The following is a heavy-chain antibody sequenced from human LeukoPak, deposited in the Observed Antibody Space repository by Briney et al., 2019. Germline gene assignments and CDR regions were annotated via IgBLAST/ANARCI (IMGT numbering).Heavy chain of an antibody. J-gene: IGHJ6*02. Sequence: SETLSLTCTVSGGSISSYYWSWIRQPPGKGLEWIGEINHSGSTNYNPSLKSRVTISVDTSKNQFSLKLSSVTAADTAVYYCARDGSGSYYDYYYYGMDVWGQGTTVTVSS. CDR3: ARDGSGSYYDYYYYGMDV. V-gene: IGHV4-34*01. D-gene: IGHD3-10*01. CDR2: INHSGST. CDR1: GGSISSYY.